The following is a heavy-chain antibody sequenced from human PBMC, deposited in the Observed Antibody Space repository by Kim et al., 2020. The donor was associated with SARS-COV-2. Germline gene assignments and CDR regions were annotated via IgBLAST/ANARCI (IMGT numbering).Heavy chain of an antibody. Sequence: KLQGRVTMTTDTSTTTAYMELRSLRSDDTAVYYCARDGCSSTTCFDYWGQGALVTVSS. V-gene: IGHV1-18*01. D-gene: IGHD2-2*01. CDR3: ARDGCSSTTCFDY. J-gene: IGHJ4*02.